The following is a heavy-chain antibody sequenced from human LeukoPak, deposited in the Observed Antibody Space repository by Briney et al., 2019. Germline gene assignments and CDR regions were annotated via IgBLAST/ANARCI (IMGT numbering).Heavy chain of an antibody. CDR2: ISRSENT. D-gene: IGHD3-10*01. CDR3: ARMPAKDGSATRSVDV. CDR1: GDSISSSYF. V-gene: IGHV4-38-2*01. J-gene: IGHJ6*03. Sequence: SETLSLTCYVSGDSISSSYFWGCLRPPPRTGLEGIGSISRSENTFYDPSLKGRVTISVDTSKKHFSLQLNTVTDEDPAVYYCARMPAKDGSATRSVDVGSKGPTVTIS.